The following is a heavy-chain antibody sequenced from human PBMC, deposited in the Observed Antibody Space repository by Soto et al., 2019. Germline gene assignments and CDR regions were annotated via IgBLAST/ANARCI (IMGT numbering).Heavy chain of an antibody. Sequence: PSETLSLTCAVYGGSFSGYYWSWIRQPPGKGLEWIGEINHSGSTNYNPSLKSRVTISVDTSKNQFSLKLSSVTAADTAAYYCARDVGFTAXVWGQGTTVTVSS. V-gene: IGHV4-34*01. CDR2: INHSGST. J-gene: IGHJ6*02. D-gene: IGHD2-21*02. CDR1: GGSFSGYY. CDR3: ARDVGFTAXV.